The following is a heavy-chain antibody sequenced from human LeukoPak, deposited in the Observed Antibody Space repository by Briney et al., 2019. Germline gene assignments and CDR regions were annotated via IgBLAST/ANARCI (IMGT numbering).Heavy chain of an antibody. CDR1: GFTFSDYY. D-gene: IGHD3-10*01. CDR2: ISSSGSTI. J-gene: IGHJ4*02. V-gene: IGHV3-11*01. CDR3: AREIGFGELFLDY. Sequence: GGSLRLSCAASGFTFSDYYMSWIRQAPGEGLEWVSYISSSGSTIYYADSVKGRFTISRDNAKNSPYLQMNSLRAEDTAVYYCAREIGFGELFLDYWGQGTLVTVSS.